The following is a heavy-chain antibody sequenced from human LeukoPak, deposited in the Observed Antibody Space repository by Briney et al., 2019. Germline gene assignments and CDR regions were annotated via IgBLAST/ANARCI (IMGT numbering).Heavy chain of an antibody. CDR1: GFTFSSYS. J-gene: IGHJ3*02. CDR3: ARDMAYLSSLDAFDI. CDR2: ISSSSYI. V-gene: IGHV3-21*01. Sequence: GGSLRLSCAASGFTFSSYSMNWVRQAPGKGLEWVSSISSSSYIYYADSVKGRFTISRDNAKNSLYLQMNSLRAEDTAVYYCARDMAYLSSLDAFDIWGQGTMVTVSS. D-gene: IGHD6-19*01.